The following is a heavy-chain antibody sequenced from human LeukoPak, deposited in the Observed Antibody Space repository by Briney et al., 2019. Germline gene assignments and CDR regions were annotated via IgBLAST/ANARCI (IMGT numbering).Heavy chain of an antibody. CDR1: GFTFSSYD. CDR3: ARDRSYGSFDY. J-gene: IGHJ4*02. V-gene: IGHV3-20*04. Sequence: GGSLRLSCAASGFTFSSYDMHWVRQATGKGLEWVSGITWNGGTTGYADAVKGRFTISRDNAKNSLYLKMNCLRAEDTALYYCARDRSYGSFDYWGQGTLVTVSS. D-gene: IGHD5-18*01. CDR2: ITWNGGTT.